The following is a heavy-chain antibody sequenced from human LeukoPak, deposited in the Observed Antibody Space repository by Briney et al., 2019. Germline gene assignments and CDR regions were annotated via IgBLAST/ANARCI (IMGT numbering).Heavy chain of an antibody. CDR3: AREVAGAGTFDY. CDR2: IYSGGST. J-gene: IGHJ4*02. Sequence: PGGSLRLSCEASGFTFSAYAMTWVRQAPGKGLEWVSVIYSGGSTYYTDSVKGRFTISRDNSKNTLYLQMNSLRAEDTAVYYCAREVAGAGTFDYWGQGTLVTVSS. D-gene: IGHD6-19*01. CDR1: GFTFSAYA. V-gene: IGHV3-53*01.